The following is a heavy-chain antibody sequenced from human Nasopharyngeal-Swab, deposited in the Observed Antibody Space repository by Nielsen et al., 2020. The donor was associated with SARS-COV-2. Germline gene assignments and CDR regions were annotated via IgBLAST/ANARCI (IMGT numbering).Heavy chain of an antibody. CDR3: SRGSGYSSSWSIDY. CDR2: INPSGGST. CDR1: VYTFTSYY. V-gene: IGHV1-46*01. Sequence: SVHVSCNASVYTFTSYYMHWVLQAPGQGLEWMGIINPSGGSTSYSQKFQRRVTMTRDTSTSTVYMELSSLRSEDTAVYYCSRGSGYSSSWSIDYWGQGTLVTVSS. D-gene: IGHD6-13*01. J-gene: IGHJ4*02.